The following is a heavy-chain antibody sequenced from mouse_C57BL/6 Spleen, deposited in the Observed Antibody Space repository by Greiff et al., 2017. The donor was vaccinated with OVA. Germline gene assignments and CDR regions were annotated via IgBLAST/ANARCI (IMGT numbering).Heavy chain of an antibody. J-gene: IGHJ3*01. CDR3: TREAGGGAWFAY. CDR2: IDPETGGT. Sequence: QVQLQQSGAELVRPGASVTLSCKASGYTFTDYEMHWVMQTPVHGLEWIGAIDPETGGTAYNQKFKGKAILTADKSSSTAYMELRSLTSEDSAVYYCTREAGGGAWFAYWGQGTLVTVSA. CDR1: GYTFTDYE. V-gene: IGHV1-15*01.